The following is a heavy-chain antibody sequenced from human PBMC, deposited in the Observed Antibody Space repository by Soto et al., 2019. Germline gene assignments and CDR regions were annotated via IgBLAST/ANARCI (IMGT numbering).Heavy chain of an antibody. CDR1: GGSISSGGYY. J-gene: IGHJ4*02. D-gene: IGHD3-22*01. CDR2: TYYSGST. Sequence: PSETLSLTCTVSGGSISSGGYYWSWIRQHPGKGLEWIGYTYYSGSTYYNPSLKSRVTISVDTSKNQFSLKLSSVTAADTAVYYCARDLRDYYDSSGYYTDWGQGTLVTV. V-gene: IGHV4-31*03. CDR3: ARDLRDYYDSSGYYTD.